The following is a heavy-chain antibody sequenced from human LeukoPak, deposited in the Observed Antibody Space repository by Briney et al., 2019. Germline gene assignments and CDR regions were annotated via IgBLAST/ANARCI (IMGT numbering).Heavy chain of an antibody. D-gene: IGHD6-6*01. CDR3: ARGDRSSSILEDAFDL. Sequence: ASVKVSCRASGYTFTGNYIHWVRRAPGQGLEWMGWINPNSGGTKFAQRFQGRVSMTRDTSITTAYMDLSRLTSDDTAVYYCARGDRSSSILEDAFDLWGPGTMVSVSS. V-gene: IGHV1-2*02. CDR1: GYTFTGNY. J-gene: IGHJ3*01. CDR2: INPNSGGT.